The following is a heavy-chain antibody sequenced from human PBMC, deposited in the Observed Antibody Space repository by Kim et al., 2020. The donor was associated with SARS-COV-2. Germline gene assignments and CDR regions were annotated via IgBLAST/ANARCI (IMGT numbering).Heavy chain of an antibody. D-gene: IGHD3-10*01. J-gene: IGHJ4*02. CDR1: GFTFSNAW. CDR3: TTDFGLGPRRFDY. V-gene: IGHV3-15*01. Sequence: GGSLRLSCAASGFTFSNAWMSWVRQAPGKGLEWVGRIKSKTDGGTTDYAAPVKGRFTISRDDSKNTLSLQMNSLKTEDTAVYYCTTDFGLGPRRFDYWGQGTLVTVSS. CDR2: IKSKTDGGTT.